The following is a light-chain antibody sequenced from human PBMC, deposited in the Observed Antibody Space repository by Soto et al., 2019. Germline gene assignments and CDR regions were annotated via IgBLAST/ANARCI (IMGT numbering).Light chain of an antibody. CDR2: DVS. V-gene: IGLV2-14*03. Sequence: QSALTQPASVSGSPGKSITISCTGTISDVGGYNYVAWYQQHPGKATKLLIYDVSNRPSGVSNRFSGSKSGNTASLTISGLQAEDEADYYCSSYATTSPLVFGGGTKVTVL. J-gene: IGLJ2*01. CDR3: SSYATTSPLV. CDR1: ISDVGGYNY.